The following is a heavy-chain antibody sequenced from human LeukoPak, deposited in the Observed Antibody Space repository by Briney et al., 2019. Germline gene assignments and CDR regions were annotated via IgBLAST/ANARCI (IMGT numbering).Heavy chain of an antibody. CDR1: GFIFSDYY. Sequence: GGSLRLSCAASGFIFSDYYMSWIRQAPGKGLELVSYISSSGSTMYYTDSVKGRFTISRDNAKDSLYLQMNSLRAEDTAVYYCARDPGSGYEEHFDYWGQGTLVTVSS. CDR2: ISSSGSTM. CDR3: ARDPGSGYEEHFDY. J-gene: IGHJ4*02. D-gene: IGHD5-12*01. V-gene: IGHV3-11*01.